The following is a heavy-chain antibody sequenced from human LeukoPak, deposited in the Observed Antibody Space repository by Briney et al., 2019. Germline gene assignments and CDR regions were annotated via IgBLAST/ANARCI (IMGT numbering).Heavy chain of an antibody. D-gene: IGHD3-10*01. CDR3: ARLETGWFGDD. V-gene: IGHV5-10-1*01. J-gene: IGHJ4*02. Sequence: GESLKIACKGSGYSFTTYWVGWVRQMPGKGLEWMGRIDPSDSYTNYSPSFQGHVTISADKSISTAYLQWSSLKASDTAMYYCARLETGWFGDDWGQGTLVTVSS. CDR1: GYSFTTYW. CDR2: IDPSDSYT.